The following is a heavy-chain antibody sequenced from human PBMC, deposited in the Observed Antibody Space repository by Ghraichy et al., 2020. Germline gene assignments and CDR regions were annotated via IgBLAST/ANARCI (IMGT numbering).Heavy chain of an antibody. CDR3: ARGNGSTTVFDY. CDR2: IYSGGST. V-gene: IGHV3-53*01. Sequence: GESLRLSCAASRFTVSSNYMSWVRQAPGKGLEWVSVIYSGGSTYYADSVKGRFTISRDNSKNTLYLQTNSLRAEDTAVYYCARGNGSTTVFDYWGQGTLVTVFS. CDR1: RFTVSSNY. J-gene: IGHJ4*02. D-gene: IGHD2/OR15-2a*01.